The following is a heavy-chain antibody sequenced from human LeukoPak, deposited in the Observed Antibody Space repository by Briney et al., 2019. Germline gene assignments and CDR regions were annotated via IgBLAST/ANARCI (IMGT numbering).Heavy chain of an antibody. V-gene: IGHV3-33*01. J-gene: IGHJ6*04. CDR3: ASEHVCSSTSCSYYYYYGMDV. CDR2: IWYDGSNK. CDR1: GFTFSSYG. Sequence: GEPLRLSCAASGFTFSSYGMHWVRQAPGKGLEWVAVIWYDGSNKYYADSVKGRFTISRDNSKNTLYLQMNSLRAEDTAVYYCASEHVCSSTSCSYYYYYGMDVWGKGTMVTVSS. D-gene: IGHD2-2*01.